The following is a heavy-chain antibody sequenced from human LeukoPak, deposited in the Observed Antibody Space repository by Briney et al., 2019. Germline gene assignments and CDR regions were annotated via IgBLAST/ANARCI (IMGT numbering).Heavy chain of an antibody. Sequence: GSLRLSCVASGFTFSSYGIHWVRQAPGKGLEWVAVIWYDGSKKYYADSVKGRFTISRDNSKNTLYLQMNSLRADDTAVNYCARARSGSFAPIDYWGQGTLVTVSS. V-gene: IGHV3-33*01. CDR1: GFTFSSYG. J-gene: IGHJ4*02. CDR2: IWYDGSKK. D-gene: IGHD1-26*01. CDR3: ARARSGSFAPIDY.